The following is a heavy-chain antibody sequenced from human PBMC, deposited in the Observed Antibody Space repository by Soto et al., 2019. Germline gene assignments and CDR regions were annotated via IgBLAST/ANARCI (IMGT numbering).Heavy chain of an antibody. CDR1: GGSVSVYY. D-gene: IGHD1-26*01. CDR3: ARGVGSSPPQY. Sequence: PSETLSLTCTISGGSVSVYYLSWIRQSTGQGLEWIGYIYASGSPYYNPSLRSRVTISADTSKNQISLKLTSPTAADTAVYYCARGVGSSPPQYWGRGTLVTVSS. CDR2: IYASGSP. V-gene: IGHV4-59*02. J-gene: IGHJ4*02.